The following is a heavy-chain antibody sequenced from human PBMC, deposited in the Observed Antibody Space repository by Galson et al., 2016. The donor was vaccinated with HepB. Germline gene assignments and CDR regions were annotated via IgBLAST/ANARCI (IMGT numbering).Heavy chain of an antibody. J-gene: IGHJ4*02. CDR1: GGPISYYY. D-gene: IGHD6-19*01. V-gene: IGHV4-59*01. CDR3: ARGGSGWPFDF. Sequence: SETLSLTCSVSGGPISYYYWSWIRQPPGKGLEWIGYIYYTGNTNYNASIKSRVTISLDMAKNQFSLNLTSGTVADTAVYYCARGGSGWPFDFWGQGALVTFSS. CDR2: IYYTGNT.